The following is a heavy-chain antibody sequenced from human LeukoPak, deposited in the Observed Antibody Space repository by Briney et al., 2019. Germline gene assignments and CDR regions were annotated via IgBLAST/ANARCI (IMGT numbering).Heavy chain of an antibody. J-gene: IGHJ4*02. CDR1: GFTFSSYW. CDR2: INSDGSST. D-gene: IGHD3-10*01. V-gene: IGHV3-74*01. Sequence: GGSLRLSCAASGFTFSSYWMHWVRQAPGKGLVWVSRINSDGSSTSYADSVKGRFTISRDNAKNTLYLQMNSLRDEDTAVYYCARDPVGEAYYFDYWGQGTLVTVSS. CDR3: ARDPVGEAYYFDY.